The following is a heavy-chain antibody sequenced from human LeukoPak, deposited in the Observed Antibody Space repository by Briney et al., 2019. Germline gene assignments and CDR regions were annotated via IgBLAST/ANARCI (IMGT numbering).Heavy chain of an antibody. Sequence: SVKVSXKASGGTFRSYAISWVRQAPGQGLEWIGGIIPIFGTANYAQKFQGRVTITTDESTSTAYMELSSLRSEDTAVYYCARSGGSGRGNYMDVWGKGTTVTVSS. V-gene: IGHV1-69*05. J-gene: IGHJ6*03. D-gene: IGHD2-15*01. CDR2: IIPIFGTA. CDR3: ARSGGSGRGNYMDV. CDR1: GGTFRSYA.